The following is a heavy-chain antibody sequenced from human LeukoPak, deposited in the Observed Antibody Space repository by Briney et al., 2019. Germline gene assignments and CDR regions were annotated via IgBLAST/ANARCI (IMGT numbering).Heavy chain of an antibody. CDR2: INTDGSIT. CDR1: GFTFSSYW. V-gene: IGHV3-74*01. CDR3: AKVVVPAAMIGNWFDP. J-gene: IGHJ5*02. D-gene: IGHD2-2*01. Sequence: GGSLRLSCAASGFTFSSYWMHWVRQAPGKRLVWVSRINTDGSITSYADSVKGRFTISRDNSKNTLYLQMNSLRAEDTAVYYCAKVVVPAAMIGNWFDPWGQGTLVTVSS.